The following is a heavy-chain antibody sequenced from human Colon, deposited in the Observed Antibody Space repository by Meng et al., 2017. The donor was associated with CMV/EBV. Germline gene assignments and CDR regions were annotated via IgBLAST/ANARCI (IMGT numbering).Heavy chain of an antibody. V-gene: IGHV4-39*07. D-gene: IGHD6-13*01. CDR3: ARAAAAGEYYFDY. J-gene: IGHJ4*02. Sequence: LPLPESGPGLVHPSGTLSLTCTVSGGSISSSSYYWGWIRQPPGKGLEWIGSIYYSGSTYYNPSLKSRVTISVDTSKNQFSLKLSSVTAADTAVYYCARAAAAGEYYFDYWGQGTLVTVSS. CDR1: GGSISSSSYY. CDR2: IYYSGST.